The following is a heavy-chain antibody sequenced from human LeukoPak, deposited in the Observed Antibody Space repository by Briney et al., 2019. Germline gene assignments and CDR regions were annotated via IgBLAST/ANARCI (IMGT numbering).Heavy chain of an antibody. CDR1: GYTFSDYY. Sequence: ASVKVSCKASGYTFSDYYIHWVRQAPGQGLEWMAWINPKNGETVYAQKFQGRVTVTRDTSIDTVYMEMSRLESDDTAVLYCTGDPEYGSPTGDWFDPWGQGTLVAVSS. J-gene: IGHJ5*02. V-gene: IGHV1-2*02. D-gene: IGHD3-10*01. CDR3: TGDPEYGSPTGDWFDP. CDR2: INPKNGET.